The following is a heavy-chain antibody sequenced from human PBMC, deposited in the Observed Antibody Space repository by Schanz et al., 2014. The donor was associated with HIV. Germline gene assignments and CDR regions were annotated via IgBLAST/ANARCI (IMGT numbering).Heavy chain of an antibody. J-gene: IGHJ4*02. CDR1: GDTFRRYS. D-gene: IGHD3-9*01. CDR3: ARGDILTGLYPYYFDS. CDR2: INPGSGET. V-gene: IGHV1-46*01. Sequence: QVPLVQSGSEVKKPGSSVKVSCKASGDTFRRYSIHWVRQGPGQGLEWMGIINPGSGETTFAQNFQGRVRLTRDTFANIVYMEVSSLRFEDTAVYYCARGDILTGLYPYYFDSWGQGTLVTVSS.